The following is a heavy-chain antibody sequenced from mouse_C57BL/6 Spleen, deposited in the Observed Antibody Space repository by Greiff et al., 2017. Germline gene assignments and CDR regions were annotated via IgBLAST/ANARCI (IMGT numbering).Heavy chain of an antibody. CDR3: TTYYGSSYPYYFDY. J-gene: IGHJ2*01. Sequence: EVQLQQSGAELVRPGASVQLSCTASGFNIKDDYMHWVKQRPEQGLEWIGWIDPENGDTEYASKFQGKATITADTSSNTAYLQLSSLTSEDTAVYYCTTYYGSSYPYYFDYWGQGTTLTVSS. D-gene: IGHD1-1*01. V-gene: IGHV14-4*01. CDR1: GFNIKDDY. CDR2: IDPENGDT.